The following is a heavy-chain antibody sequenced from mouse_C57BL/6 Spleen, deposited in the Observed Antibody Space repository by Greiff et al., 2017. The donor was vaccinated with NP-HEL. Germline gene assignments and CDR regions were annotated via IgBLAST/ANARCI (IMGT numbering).Heavy chain of an antibody. CDR1: GYSITSGYY. V-gene: IGHV3-6*01. CDR2: ISYDGSN. D-gene: IGHD3-2*02. CDR3: ARERSGYLDY. Sequence: EVQLQESGPGLVKPSQSLSLTCSVTGYSITSGYYWNWIRQFPGNKLEWMGYISYDGSNNYNPSLKNRISITRDTSKNQFFLKLNSVTTEDTATYYCARERSGYLDYWGQGTTLTVSS. J-gene: IGHJ2*01.